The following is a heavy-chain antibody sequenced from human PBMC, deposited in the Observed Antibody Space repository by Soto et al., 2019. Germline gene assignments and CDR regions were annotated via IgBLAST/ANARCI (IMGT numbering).Heavy chain of an antibody. V-gene: IGHV3-48*01. D-gene: IGHD3-10*01. CDR2: ISSSSSTI. J-gene: IGHJ5*02. CDR3: ARDPSWLGRGGWFDP. CDR1: GFTFSSYS. Sequence: EVQLVESGGGLVQPGGSLRLSCAASGFTFSSYSMNRVRQAPGKGLEWVSYISSSSSTIYYADSVKGRFTISRDNAKNSLYLQMNSLRAEDTAVYYCARDPSWLGRGGWFDPWGQGTLVTVSS.